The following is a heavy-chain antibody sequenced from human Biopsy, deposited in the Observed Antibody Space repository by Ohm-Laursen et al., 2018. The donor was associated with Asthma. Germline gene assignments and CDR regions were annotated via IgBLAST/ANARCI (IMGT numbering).Heavy chain of an antibody. D-gene: IGHD6-6*01. V-gene: IGHV3-30*03. CDR2: MSFDGRQT. J-gene: IGHJ4*02. CDR1: GFSFNSYG. Sequence: SLRLSCAASGFSFNSYGMHWVRQAPGKGLEWVAVMSFDGRQTYYADSVKGRFTISRDNSKNTLYLQMNSLRAEDTAVYYCARERIAARQRRYYFDYWGQGTLVTVSS. CDR3: ARERIAARQRRYYFDY.